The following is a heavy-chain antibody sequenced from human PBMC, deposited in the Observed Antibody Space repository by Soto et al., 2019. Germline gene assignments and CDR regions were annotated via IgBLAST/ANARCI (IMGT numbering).Heavy chain of an antibody. CDR2: ISYDGSNK. CDR1: GFTFSSYG. V-gene: IGHV3-30*18. CDR3: AKGPARGYYYGSDIDY. Sequence: QVQLVESGGGVVQPGRSLRLSCAASGFTFSSYGMHWVRQAPGKGLEWVAVISYDGSNKYYADSVKGRFTISRDNSKNTLYLQMNSLRAEDTAVYYCAKGPARGYYYGSDIDYWGQGTLVTVSS. J-gene: IGHJ4*02. D-gene: IGHD3-10*01.